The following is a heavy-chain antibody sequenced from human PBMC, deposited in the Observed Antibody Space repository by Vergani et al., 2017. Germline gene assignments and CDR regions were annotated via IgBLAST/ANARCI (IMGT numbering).Heavy chain of an antibody. V-gene: IGHV3-33*01. D-gene: IGHD1-26*01. J-gene: IGHJ6*02. CDR1: GFTFSSYG. Sequence: QVQLVESGGGVVQPGRSLRLSCAASGFTFSSYGMHWVRQATGKGLEWVAVIWYDGSNKYYADSVKGRFTISRDNSKNTLYLQMNSLRAEETAVYYCARDYSLLLSGAYGMDVWGQGTTVTVS. CDR2: IWYDGSNK. CDR3: ARDYSLLLSGAYGMDV.